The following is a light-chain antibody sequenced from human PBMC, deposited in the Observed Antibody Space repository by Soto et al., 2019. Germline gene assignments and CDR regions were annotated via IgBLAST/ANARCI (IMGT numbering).Light chain of an antibody. CDR1: QSVSSSY. V-gene: IGKV3-20*01. Sequence: EIALTQSPGTLCLSAGGRATLACRASQSVSSSYLAWYQQKPGQAPRLLIYGASSRAGGPSDRFSGSGSGTDFPPTISILEPEDFAVYYCHHYGSSLGTFGQGTKVDI. CDR3: HHYGSSLGT. CDR2: GAS. J-gene: IGKJ1*01.